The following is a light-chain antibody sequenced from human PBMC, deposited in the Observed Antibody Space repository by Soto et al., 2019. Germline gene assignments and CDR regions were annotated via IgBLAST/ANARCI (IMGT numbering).Light chain of an antibody. CDR3: MQPLQTPFT. CDR1: QSLLHSNGYNF. Sequence: DIVLTQSPLSLPVTPGEPASISCRSSQSLLHSNGYNFLDWYLQKPEQSPQLLIYLGSNRASGVPDRFSGSGSGTDFTLKISRVEAEDVGVYYCMQPLQTPFTFGPGTKVDIK. J-gene: IGKJ3*01. CDR2: LGS. V-gene: IGKV2-28*01.